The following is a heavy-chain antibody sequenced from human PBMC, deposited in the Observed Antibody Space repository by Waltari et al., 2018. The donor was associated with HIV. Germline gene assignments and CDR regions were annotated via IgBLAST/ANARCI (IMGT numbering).Heavy chain of an antibody. Sequence: EVQLVESGGGLVQPGGSLRLSCAASGFTFSNFWMSWVRQAPGKGMEWLANIKQDGSEKYYVDSVKGRFTISRDNAKNSLYLQMNSLGAEDTAVYYCASPSIRAGMDVWGQGTTVTVSS. CDR3: ASPSIRAGMDV. J-gene: IGHJ6*02. V-gene: IGHV3-7*01. CDR1: GFTFSNFW. D-gene: IGHD2-2*02. CDR2: IKQDGSEK.